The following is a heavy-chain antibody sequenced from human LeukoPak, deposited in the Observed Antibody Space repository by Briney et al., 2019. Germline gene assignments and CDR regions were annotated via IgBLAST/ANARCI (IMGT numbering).Heavy chain of an antibody. CDR3: ATFSWLLFAFDI. CDR2: INAGNGYT. J-gene: IGHJ3*02. CDR1: GYTFTSYG. D-gene: IGHD3-3*01. V-gene: IGHV1-3*01. Sequence: ASVKVSCKASGYTFTSYGISWVRQAPGQRLEWMGWINAGNGYTKYSQMFQGRVTITRDTSATTAYMELSSLRSEDTAVYYCATFSWLLFAFDIWGQGTMVTVSS.